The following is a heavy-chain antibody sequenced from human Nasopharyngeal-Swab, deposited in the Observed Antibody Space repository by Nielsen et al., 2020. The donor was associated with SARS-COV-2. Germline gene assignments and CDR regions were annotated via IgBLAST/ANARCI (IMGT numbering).Heavy chain of an antibody. J-gene: IGHJ3*01. CDR1: GFPLASYA. CDR3: VRDQKAFDV. V-gene: IGHV3-49*02. Sequence: GESLKISCKPSGFPLASYALTWVRQAPGRGLEWLGFIATNTYGGTAKYAASVRDRFSISRDDSRNVAYLQMDRLTLDDTALYHCVRDQKAFDVWGQGAMVTVSS. CDR2: IATNTYGGTA.